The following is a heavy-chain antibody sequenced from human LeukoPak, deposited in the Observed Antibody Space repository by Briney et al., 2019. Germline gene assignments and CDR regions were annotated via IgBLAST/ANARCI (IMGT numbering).Heavy chain of an antibody. V-gene: IGHV4-34*01. Sequence: PSETLSLTCAVYGGSFSGSYWSWIRQPPGKGLEWIGEINHSGSTNYNPSLKSRVTISIDTSKNQFSLKLSSVTAADTAVYYCARQLDHYDNIYYFDYWGQGTLVTVSS. D-gene: IGHD3-16*01. J-gene: IGHJ4*02. CDR1: GGSFSGSY. CDR2: INHSGST. CDR3: ARQLDHYDNIYYFDY.